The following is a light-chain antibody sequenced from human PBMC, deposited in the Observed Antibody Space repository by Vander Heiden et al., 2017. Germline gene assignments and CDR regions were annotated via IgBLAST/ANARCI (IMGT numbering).Light chain of an antibody. CDR3: QQYRTDWT. Sequence: IQMPQSPSPLSASVGDTVPITFRASQRVSMCLTWYQQQPGKAPNALIHKATTLKSGVPSRFSGSGFGTEFTLTISSLEPDDFATYDCQQYRTDWTFGQGTKVEI. CDR1: QRVSMC. J-gene: IGKJ1*01. CDR2: KAT. V-gene: IGKV1-5*03.